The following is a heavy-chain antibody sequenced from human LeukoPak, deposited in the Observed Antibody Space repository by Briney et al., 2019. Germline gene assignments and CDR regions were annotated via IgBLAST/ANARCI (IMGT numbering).Heavy chain of an antibody. CDR2: MNPNSGNT. Sequence: GASVKVSCKASGYTFTSYDINWVRQATGQGLEWMGWMNPNSGNTGYAQKFQGRVTMTRDTSTSTVYMELSSLRSEDTAVYYCASTPHGDYVPFDYWGQGTLVTVSS. CDR3: ASTPHGDYVPFDY. CDR1: GYTFTSYD. D-gene: IGHD4-17*01. V-gene: IGHV1-8*01. J-gene: IGHJ4*02.